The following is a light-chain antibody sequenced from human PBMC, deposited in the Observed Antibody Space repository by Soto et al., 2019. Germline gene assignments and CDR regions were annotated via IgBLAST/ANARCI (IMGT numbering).Light chain of an antibody. J-gene: IGLJ1*01. V-gene: IGLV2-23*01. CDR2: EAS. CDR1: SSDVGSYNV. Sequence: QSVLTQPASVSGSPGQAITISCTGTSSDVGSYNVVSWYQQHPGKAPKLIIYEASKRPSGVSNRFSGSKSGSTASLTISGLQAEDEADYYCCSYAGSSTYVFGTGTKVTVL. CDR3: CSYAGSSTYV.